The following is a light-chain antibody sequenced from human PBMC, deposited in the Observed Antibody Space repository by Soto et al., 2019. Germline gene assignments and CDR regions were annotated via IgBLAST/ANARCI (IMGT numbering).Light chain of an antibody. CDR3: QSYDSSPSGAV. J-gene: IGLJ2*01. Sequence: QLVLTQPPSVSGAPGQRVTISCTGSSSNIGAGYDVHWYQQLPGTAPKLLIYGSSNRPSGVPDRFSGSKSGTSASLAITGLQAEDEADYYCQSYDSSPSGAVFGGETKVTVL. CDR1: SSNIGAGYD. V-gene: IGLV1-40*01. CDR2: GSS.